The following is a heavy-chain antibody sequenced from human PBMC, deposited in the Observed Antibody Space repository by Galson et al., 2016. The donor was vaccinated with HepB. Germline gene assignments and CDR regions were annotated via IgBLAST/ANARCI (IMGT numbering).Heavy chain of an antibody. Sequence: SLRLSCAASGFTVSGNYMSWVRQAPRKGLEWVSVIYGGDESHYADSVRGRFTISRHNSKNILYLQMNSLRVDDTAVYYCARLRGYDSWGGHNWFDPGGQGTLVTVSS. CDR2: IYGGDES. CDR3: ARLRGYDSWGGHNWFDP. V-gene: IGHV3-53*04. CDR1: GFTVSGNY. D-gene: IGHD3-9*01. J-gene: IGHJ5*02.